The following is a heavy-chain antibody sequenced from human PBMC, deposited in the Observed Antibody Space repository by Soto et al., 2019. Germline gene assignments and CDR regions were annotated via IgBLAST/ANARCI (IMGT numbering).Heavy chain of an antibody. J-gene: IGHJ4*02. V-gene: IGHV3-23*01. CDR2: ISGSGSST. CDR1: GFIFSNYA. CDR3: VREASSSGLHLDH. D-gene: IGHD6-6*01. Sequence: PGGSLRLSCAASGFIFSNYAMSWVRQAPGKGLEWVSYISGSGSSTYYADSVKGRFTISRGNSKSTLYLQMNSLRAEDAAVYYCVREASSSGLHLDHWGRGTLVTVSS.